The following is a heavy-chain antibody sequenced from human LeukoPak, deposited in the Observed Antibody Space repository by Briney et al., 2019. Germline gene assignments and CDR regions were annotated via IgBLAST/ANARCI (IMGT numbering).Heavy chain of an antibody. Sequence: GGSLRLSCAASGFTFSSYAMSWVRQAPGKGLEWVSAISGSGGSTYYADSVKGRFTISRDNSKNTLYLQMNSLRAEDTAVYYCAKPFYDFWSGYSVFDYWGQGTLVTVSS. CDR1: GFTFSSYA. J-gene: IGHJ4*02. V-gene: IGHV3-23*01. CDR2: ISGSGGST. D-gene: IGHD3-3*01. CDR3: AKPFYDFWSGYSVFDY.